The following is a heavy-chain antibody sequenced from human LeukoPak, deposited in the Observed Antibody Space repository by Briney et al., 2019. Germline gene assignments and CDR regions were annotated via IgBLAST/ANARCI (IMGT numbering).Heavy chain of an antibody. CDR1: GGSFSGYY. V-gene: IGHV4-34*01. CDR2: INHSGST. D-gene: IGHD2-15*01. CDR3: ARDIGLKSTPGVDY. Sequence: SETLSLTCAVYGGSFSGYYWSWIRQPPGKGLEWIGEINHSGSTNYNPSLKSRVTISVDTSKNQFSLELSSVTAADTAVYYCARDIGLKSTPGVDYWGQGTLVTVSS. J-gene: IGHJ4*02.